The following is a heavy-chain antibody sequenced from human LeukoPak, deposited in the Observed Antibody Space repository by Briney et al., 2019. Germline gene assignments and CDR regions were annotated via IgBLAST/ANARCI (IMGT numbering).Heavy chain of an antibody. CDR1: GFTFSYYA. J-gene: IGHJ4*02. V-gene: IGHV3-30*03. D-gene: IGHD3-10*01. Sequence: GGSLRLSCAASGFTFSYYAMHWVRQAPGKGLEWVAVISYDGSEEYYADSVKDRFTISRDNSKTSLYLVMNSLRSEDTALYYCARDRGRGYYGSGSYYDYWGQGTLVTVSS. CDR3: ARDRGRGYYGSGSYYDY. CDR2: ISYDGSEE.